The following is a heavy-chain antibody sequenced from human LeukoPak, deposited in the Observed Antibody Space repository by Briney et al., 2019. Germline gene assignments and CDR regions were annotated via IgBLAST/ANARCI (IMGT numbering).Heavy chain of an antibody. J-gene: IGHJ4*02. CDR2: ISWNSGSI. Sequence: GGSLRLSCAASGFTFDDYAMHWVRQAPGKGLEWVSGISWNSGSIGYADSVKGRFTISRDNAKNSLYLQMNSLRAEDTALYYCAKDYYDSSGYYFDYWGRGTLVTVSS. V-gene: IGHV3-9*01. D-gene: IGHD3-22*01. CDR3: AKDYYDSSGYYFDY. CDR1: GFTFDDYA.